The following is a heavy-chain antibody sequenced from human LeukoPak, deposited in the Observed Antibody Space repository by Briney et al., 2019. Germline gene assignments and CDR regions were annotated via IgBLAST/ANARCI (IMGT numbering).Heavy chain of an antibody. J-gene: IGHJ4*02. CDR2: ISGSGGST. V-gene: IGHV3-23*01. CDR3: AEHSAQRSVDIVATMGV. CDR1: GFTFSSYA. D-gene: IGHD5-12*01. Sequence: HPGRSLRLSCAASGFTFSSYAMSWVRQAPGKGLEWVSAISGSGGSTYYADSVKGRFTISRDNSKNTLYLQMNSLRAEDTAVYYCAEHSAQRSVDIVATMGVWGQGTLVTVSS.